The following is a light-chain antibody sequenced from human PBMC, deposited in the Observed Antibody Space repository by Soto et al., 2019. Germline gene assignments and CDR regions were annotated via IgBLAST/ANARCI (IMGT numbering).Light chain of an antibody. Sequence: VMTQSPATLSVSPGERATLSCRASQSITNNLAWYQQRPGQAPRLLIYGASTRATGIPARFSGSGSGTEFTLTIRSLQSEDFAVYFCQQYNQWPSFGEGTRLEIK. CDR1: QSITNN. J-gene: IGKJ5*01. V-gene: IGKV3-15*01. CDR3: QQYNQWPS. CDR2: GAS.